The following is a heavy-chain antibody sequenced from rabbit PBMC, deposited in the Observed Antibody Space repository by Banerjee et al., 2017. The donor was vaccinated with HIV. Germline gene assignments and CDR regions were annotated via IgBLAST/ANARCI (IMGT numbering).Heavy chain of an antibody. CDR3: AGDPWSGWNW. CDR2: INTSSGNI. Sequence: QEQLVESGGDLVTPEGSLTLTCTASGFSFSNKYVMCWVRQAPGKGLEWIACINTSSGNIVYATWAKGRFTISKTSSTTVTLQMTSLTAADTATYICAGDPWSGWNWWGPGTLVT. D-gene: IGHD4-1*01. CDR1: GFSFSNKYV. V-gene: IGHV1S45*01. J-gene: IGHJ4*01.